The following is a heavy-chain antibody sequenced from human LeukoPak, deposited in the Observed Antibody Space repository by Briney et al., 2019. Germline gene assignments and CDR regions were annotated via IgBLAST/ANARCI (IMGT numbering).Heavy chain of an antibody. CDR2: ISSSGSTI. CDR1: GFTFSSYE. V-gene: IGHV3-48*03. Sequence: GGSLRLSCAASGFTFSSYEMNWVRQAPGKGLEWVSYISSSGSTIYYADSVKGRFTISRDNAKNSLYLQMNSLRAEDTAVYYCARGIYSYGPLDFDYWGQGTLVTVSS. D-gene: IGHD5-18*01. J-gene: IGHJ4*02. CDR3: ARGIYSYGPLDFDY.